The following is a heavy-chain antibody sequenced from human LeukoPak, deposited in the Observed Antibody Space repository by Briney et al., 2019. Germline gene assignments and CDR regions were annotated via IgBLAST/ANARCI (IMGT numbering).Heavy chain of an antibody. V-gene: IGHV1-8*02. Sequence: ASVKVSCKASGGTFSSYAISWVRQATGQGLEWMGWMNPNSGNTGYAQKFQGGVTMTRNTSISTAYMELSSLRSEDTAVYYCARGETWGSSFDYWGQGTLVTVSS. J-gene: IGHJ4*02. CDR2: MNPNSGNT. CDR1: GGTFSSYA. D-gene: IGHD7-27*01. CDR3: ARGETWGSSFDY.